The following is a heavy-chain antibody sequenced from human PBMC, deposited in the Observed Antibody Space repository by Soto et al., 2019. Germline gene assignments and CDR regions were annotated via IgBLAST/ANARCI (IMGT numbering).Heavy chain of an antibody. CDR3: GREEGYGSGRYFDY. J-gene: IGHJ4*02. CDR2: INSDGSSP. CDR1: GFSFSSYW. Sequence: EEQLVESGGGLVQPGGSLRLSCAASGFSFSSYWMHWVRQAPGKGLVWVSHINSDGSSPTYADSVKGRFTISRDNAKNTLYLQMNSLRAEDSAVYYCGREEGYGSGRYFDYWGLGTLVTVSS. V-gene: IGHV3-74*01. D-gene: IGHD3-10*01.